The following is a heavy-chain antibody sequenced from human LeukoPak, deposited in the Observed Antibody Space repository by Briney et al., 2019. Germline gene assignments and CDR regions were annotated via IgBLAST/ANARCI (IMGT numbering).Heavy chain of an antibody. CDR2: TRNRANSYTT. Sequence: PGGSLRLSCAASGFTLSDHYMDWVRQAPGKGLEWVGRTRNRANSYTTDYAASVKGRFTISRDDLKSSLYLQMNSLRTEDTAVYYCAKRNSGYDYFDYWGQGTLVTVSS. CDR1: GFTLSDHY. CDR3: AKRNSGYDYFDY. D-gene: IGHD5-12*01. J-gene: IGHJ4*02. V-gene: IGHV3-72*01.